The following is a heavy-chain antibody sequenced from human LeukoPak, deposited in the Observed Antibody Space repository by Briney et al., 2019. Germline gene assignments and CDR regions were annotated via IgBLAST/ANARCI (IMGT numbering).Heavy chain of an antibody. Sequence: GASVKVSCKATGYTFTSYYIHWVRQAPGQGPEWMGIINPSVGTATDAQKFRGRVTMTRDTSTSTVFMELSRLTSEDTAVYYCAREDTPIGSRGRIADYWGQGTPVTAPS. CDR2: INPSVGTA. J-gene: IGHJ4*02. CDR3: AREDTPIGSRGRIADY. D-gene: IGHD5-18*01. V-gene: IGHV1-46*01. CDR1: GYTFTSYY.